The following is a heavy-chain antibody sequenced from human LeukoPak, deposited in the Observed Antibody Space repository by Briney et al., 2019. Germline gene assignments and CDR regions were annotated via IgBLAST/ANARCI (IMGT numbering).Heavy chain of an antibody. Sequence: ASVKVSCKASGYTFTGYFMHWVRQAPGQGLEWMGWINPNSGVTHYPQKFQGRVTMTRDTSIRTAYMEVSSLRSDDTAVYYCARGQQWLEAFDYWGLGTLVTVSS. D-gene: IGHD6-19*01. CDR3: ARGQQWLEAFDY. CDR1: GYTFTGYF. CDR2: INPNSGVT. V-gene: IGHV1-2*02. J-gene: IGHJ4*02.